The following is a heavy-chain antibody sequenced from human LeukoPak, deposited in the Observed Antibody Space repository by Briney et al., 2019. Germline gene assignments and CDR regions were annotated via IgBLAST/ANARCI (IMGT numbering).Heavy chain of an antibody. D-gene: IGHD2-15*01. Sequence: GGSLRLSCAASGFVFSDYSMNWVRQAPGKGLEWVANIRGSGSGMGYGSYYGDYVKGRFTISRDNAKTSLYLQMNSLRDDDTAVYYCVKDGRTSAPCWGQGTLVTVSS. CDR2: IRGSGSGMGYGS. V-gene: IGHV3-48*02. CDR3: VKDGRTSAPC. CDR1: GFVFSDYS. J-gene: IGHJ4*02.